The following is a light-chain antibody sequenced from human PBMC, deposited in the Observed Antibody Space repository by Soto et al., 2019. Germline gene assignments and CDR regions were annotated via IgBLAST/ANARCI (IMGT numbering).Light chain of an antibody. CDR1: SSNIGTNT. CDR2: SNH. V-gene: IGLV1-44*01. J-gene: IGLJ1*01. CDR3: AAWDDSLNGFYV. Sequence: QSLLTQPPSASGTPGQRVTISCSGSSSNIGTNTVNWYQQLPGTAPKLLIYSNHQRPSGVPDRFSGSKSGTSASLAISGLQSEDEADYYCAAWDDSLNGFYVFGTGTKVTVL.